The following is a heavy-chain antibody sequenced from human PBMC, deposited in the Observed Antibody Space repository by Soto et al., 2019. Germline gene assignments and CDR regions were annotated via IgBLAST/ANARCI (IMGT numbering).Heavy chain of an antibody. CDR3: ARDYSELRKSNYYYYYYMDV. D-gene: IGHD1-7*01. V-gene: IGHV4-61*01. CDR2: IYYSGST. Sequence: SETLSLTCTVSGGSVSSGSYYWSWIRQPPGKGLEWIGYIYYSGSTNYNPSLKSRVTISVDTSKNQFSLKLSSVTAADTAVYYCARDYSELRKSNYYYYYYMDVWGKGTTVTVSS. CDR1: GGSVSSGSYY. J-gene: IGHJ6*03.